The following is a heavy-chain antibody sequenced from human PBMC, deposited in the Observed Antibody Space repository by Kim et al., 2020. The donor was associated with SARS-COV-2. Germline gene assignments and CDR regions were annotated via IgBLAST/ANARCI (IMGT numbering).Heavy chain of an antibody. D-gene: IGHD3-10*01. CDR1: GYTFTGFF. CDR3: AREVSASGSYYDF. Sequence: ASVKVSCKTSGYTFTGFFIHWLRPAPGQGLEWMGRINSNSGDTEYAQRFQGRVTMTRDTSISTAYMELRGLTSDDSVIYYCAREVSASGSYYDFWGQGTLVTVSS. CDR2: INSNSGDT. V-gene: IGHV1-2*05. J-gene: IGHJ4*02.